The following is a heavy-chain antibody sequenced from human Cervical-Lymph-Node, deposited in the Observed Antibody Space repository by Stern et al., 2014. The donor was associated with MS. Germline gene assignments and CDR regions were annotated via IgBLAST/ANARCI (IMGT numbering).Heavy chain of an antibody. CDR1: GGSISSYY. D-gene: IGHD6-19*01. CDR3: ARVDSGWYGYFDY. Sequence: QLQESGPGLVKPSETLSLTCTVSGGSISSYYWSWIRQPPGKGLEWIGYIYYSGSTNYNPSLKSRVTISVDTSKNQFSLKLSSVTAADTAVYYCARVDSGWYGYFDYWGQGTLVTVSS. J-gene: IGHJ4*02. CDR2: IYYSGST. V-gene: IGHV4-59*01.